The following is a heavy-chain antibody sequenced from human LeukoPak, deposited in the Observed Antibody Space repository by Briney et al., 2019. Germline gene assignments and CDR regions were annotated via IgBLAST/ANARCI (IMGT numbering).Heavy chain of an antibody. Sequence: PSETLSLTCTVSGGSISSYYWSWIRQPPGKGLEWIGYIYYSGSTNYNPSLKSRVPMSVHTSKHQFSLKLSSVTAADTAVYYCARDSGRYYGFDYWGQGTLVTVSS. V-gene: IGHV4-59*01. CDR1: GGSISSYY. CDR3: ARDSGRYYGFDY. CDR2: IYYSGST. J-gene: IGHJ4*02. D-gene: IGHD1-26*01.